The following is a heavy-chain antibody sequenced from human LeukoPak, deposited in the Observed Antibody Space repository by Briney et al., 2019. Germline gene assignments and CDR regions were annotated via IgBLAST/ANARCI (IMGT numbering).Heavy chain of an antibody. D-gene: IGHD1-20*01. V-gene: IGHV3-21*01. CDR3: ARSLSTSITGTSRY. CDR2: ISSSSSYI. J-gene: IGHJ4*02. Sequence: GGSLRLSCAASGFTFSNYAMSWVRQAPGKGLEWVSSISSSSSYIYYADSVKGRFTISRDNAKNSLYLQMNSLRAEDTAVYYCARSLSTSITGTSRYWGQGTLVTVSS. CDR1: GFTFSNYA.